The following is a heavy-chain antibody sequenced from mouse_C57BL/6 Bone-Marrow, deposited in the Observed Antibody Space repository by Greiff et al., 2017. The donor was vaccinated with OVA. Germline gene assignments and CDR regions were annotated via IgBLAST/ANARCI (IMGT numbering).Heavy chain of an antibody. CDR3: ARHPTYYGSSYDYFDY. CDR2: ISSGGSYT. J-gene: IGHJ2*01. CDR1: GFTFSSYG. D-gene: IGHD1-1*01. V-gene: IGHV5-6*01. Sequence: EVQLVESGGDLVKPGGSLKLSCAASGFTFSSYGMSWVRQTPDKRLEWVATISSGGSYTSYPDSVKGRFTISRDNAKNTLYLQMSSLKSEDTAMYYCARHPTYYGSSYDYFDYWGQGTTLTVSS.